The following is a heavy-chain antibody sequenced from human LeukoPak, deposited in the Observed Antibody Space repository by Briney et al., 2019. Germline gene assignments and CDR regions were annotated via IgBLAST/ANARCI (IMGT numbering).Heavy chain of an antibody. J-gene: IGHJ4*02. V-gene: IGHV1-69*15. D-gene: IGHD3-22*01. CDR1: GGTFSSYA. CDR3: AREGAGDYYDSSGQIDY. CDR2: IIPIFGTA. Sequence: PPASVKVSCKASGGTFSSYAISWVRQAPGQGLEWMGRIIPIFGTANYAQKFQGRVTITADESTSTAYMELSSLRSGDTAVYYCAREGAGDYYDSSGQIDYWGQGTLVTVPS.